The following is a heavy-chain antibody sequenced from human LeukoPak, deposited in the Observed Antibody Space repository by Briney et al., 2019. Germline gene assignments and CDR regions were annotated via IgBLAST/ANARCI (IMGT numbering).Heavy chain of an antibody. V-gene: IGHV4-39*01. CDR2: IYYSGST. CDR3: ASFVLRFLEWLFPMDV. J-gene: IGHJ6*03. Sequence: SETLSLTCTVSGGSISSSSYYWGWIRQPPGKGLEWIGSIYYSGSTYYNPSLKSRVTISVDTSKNQFSPKLSSVTAADTAVYYCASFVLRFLEWLFPMDVWGKGTTVTVSS. D-gene: IGHD3-3*01. CDR1: GGSISSSSYY.